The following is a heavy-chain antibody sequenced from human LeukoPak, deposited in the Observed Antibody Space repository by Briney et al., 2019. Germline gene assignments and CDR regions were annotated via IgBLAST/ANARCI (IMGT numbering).Heavy chain of an antibody. CDR1: GYTFTGYY. CDR3: ARGGSEQQEYNWFDP. CDR2: INPNSGGT. V-gene: IGHV1-2*02. J-gene: IGHJ5*02. D-gene: IGHD6-13*01. Sequence: ASVKVSCKASGYTFTGYYMHWVRPAPGQGLEWMGWINPNSGGTNYAQKFQGRVTMTRDTSISTAYMELSRLRSDDTAVYYCARGGSEQQEYNWFDPWGQGTLVTVSS.